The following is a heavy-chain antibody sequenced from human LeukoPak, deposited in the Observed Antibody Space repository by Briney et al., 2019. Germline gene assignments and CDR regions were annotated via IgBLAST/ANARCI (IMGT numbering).Heavy chain of an antibody. J-gene: IGHJ4*02. V-gene: IGHV3-30*04. D-gene: IGHD1-1*01. Sequence: GGSLRLSCAAAGFTFSKFAMHWVRQAPGKGLEWVAVVSYDGSYKYYADSVEGRFTISRDNSKNTLYLQVNSLRAEDTAVYYCARAPGYGAAYYFDYWGQGTLVTVSS. CDR2: VSYDGSYK. CDR3: ARAPGYGAAYYFDY. CDR1: GFTFSKFA.